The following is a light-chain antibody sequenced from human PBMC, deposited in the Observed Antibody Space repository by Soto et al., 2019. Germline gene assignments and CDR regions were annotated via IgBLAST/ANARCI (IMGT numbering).Light chain of an antibody. V-gene: IGKV4-1*01. CDR2: WAS. J-gene: IGKJ4*01. Sequence: DIVLTQIPDSLTLSLGETATIKCKSSQSLLYRSTNNNYLAWYQQKPGQSPKVIMSWASTRASGVPDRFSGSVSGTDFTLTIRNLQPEDVAVYYCHQYYTPQITFGGGTKV. CDR3: HQYYTPQIT. CDR1: QSLLYRSTNNNY.